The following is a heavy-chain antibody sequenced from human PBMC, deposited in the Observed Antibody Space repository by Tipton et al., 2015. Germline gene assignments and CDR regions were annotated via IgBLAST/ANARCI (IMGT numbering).Heavy chain of an antibody. Sequence: GSLRLSCAASGFSFSDYAMSWVRQAPGKGLEWVSGIRGSGGNTYHADSVKGRFTISGDKSKNTLYLEMNSLRAEDTGVYYCAKENGGRITMIRGLPKMGMDVWGQGTTVTVSS. CDR2: IRGSGGNT. J-gene: IGHJ6*02. D-gene: IGHD3-10*01. V-gene: IGHV3-23*01. CDR1: GFSFSDYA. CDR3: AKENGGRITMIRGLPKMGMDV.